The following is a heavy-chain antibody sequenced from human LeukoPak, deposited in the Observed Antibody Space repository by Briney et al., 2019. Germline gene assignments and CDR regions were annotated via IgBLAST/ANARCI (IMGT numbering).Heavy chain of an antibody. CDR3: ARVRGYRSGWYFHY. CDR1: GFTLSYYY. V-gene: IGHV3-11*05. D-gene: IGHD6-19*01. Sequence: GGSLTLSCAASGFTLSYYYMRWLRQATGKGLEGGSYLSSSSSYTNYADPVKGRFTISRDNATILLYLQMNSLRAEDTAVYSSARVRGYRSGWYFHYWGQGTLVTVSS. J-gene: IGHJ4*02. CDR2: LSSSSSYT.